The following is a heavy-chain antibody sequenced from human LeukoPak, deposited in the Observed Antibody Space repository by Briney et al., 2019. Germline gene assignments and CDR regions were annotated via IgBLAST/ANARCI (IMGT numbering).Heavy chain of an antibody. Sequence: GGSLRLSCAASGFTFSSYSMNWVRQAPGKGLEWVSSISSSSSYIYYADSVKGRFTISRDNAKNSLYLQMNSLRAEDTAVYYCARGLGSSFDWFDPWGQGTLVTVSS. V-gene: IGHV3-21*01. D-gene: IGHD3-3*02. CDR2: ISSSSSYI. CDR3: ARGLGSSFDWFDP. J-gene: IGHJ5*02. CDR1: GFTFSSYS.